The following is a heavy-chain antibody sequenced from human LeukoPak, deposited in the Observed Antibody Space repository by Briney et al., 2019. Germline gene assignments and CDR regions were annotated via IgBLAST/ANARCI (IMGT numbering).Heavy chain of an antibody. CDR1: GFTVSSNY. J-gene: IGHJ4*02. CDR3: ARVRIRDYYGSGSHYFDY. V-gene: IGHV3-53*01. CDR2: IYSGGST. D-gene: IGHD3-10*01. Sequence: GGSLSLSCAASGFTVSSNYMSWVRQAQGQGLEWVSVIYSGGSTYYADSVKGRFTISRDNSKNTLYLQMNSLRAEDTAVYYCARVRIRDYYGSGSHYFDYWGQGTLVTVSS.